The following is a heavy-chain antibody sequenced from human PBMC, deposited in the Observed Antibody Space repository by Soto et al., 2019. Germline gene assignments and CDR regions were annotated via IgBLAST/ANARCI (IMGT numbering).Heavy chain of an antibody. J-gene: IGHJ4*02. CDR3: ARDLGCSSTSCYTTQQ. CDR1: GGSISSSNW. Sequence: QVQLQESGPGLVKPSGTLSLTCAVSGGSISSSNWWSWVRQPPGKGLEWIGDIYHSGSTNYNPSLTSRVTISVDKSKNQFSLKLSSVTAADTAVYYCARDLGCSSTSCYTTQQWGQGTLVTVSS. CDR2: IYHSGST. D-gene: IGHD2-2*02. V-gene: IGHV4-4*02.